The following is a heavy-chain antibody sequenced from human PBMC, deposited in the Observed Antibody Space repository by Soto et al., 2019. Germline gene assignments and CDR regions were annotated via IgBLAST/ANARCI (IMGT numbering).Heavy chain of an antibody. D-gene: IGHD6-13*01. J-gene: IGHJ4*02. CDR2: FHFGGST. CDR1: GDSVSSSSYY. V-gene: IGHV4-39*01. CDR3: ARMYSGLDY. Sequence: QLQLQESGPELVKPSETLSLTCTVSGDSVSSSSYYWGWIRQPPGKGLGWIGSFHFGGSTYYNPSLKSRVTISVDTSKNQFSLKLTSVTAADTAVYYCARMYSGLDYWGQGTLVTVSS.